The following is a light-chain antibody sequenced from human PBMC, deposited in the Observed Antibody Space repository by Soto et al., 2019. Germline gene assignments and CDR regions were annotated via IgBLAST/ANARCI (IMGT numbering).Light chain of an antibody. J-gene: IGLJ1*01. CDR3: ASWDDSLNGPV. CDR1: SSNVGGNP. Sequence: QSVLTEPPSASVTPGQRVTVSCSGSSSNVGGNPVNWYQHVPTTAPKLLIYTNTQRPSGVPDRFSGSKSGTSASLAISGLQSEDEADYYCASWDDSLNGPVFGTGTRSP. V-gene: IGLV1-44*01. CDR2: TNT.